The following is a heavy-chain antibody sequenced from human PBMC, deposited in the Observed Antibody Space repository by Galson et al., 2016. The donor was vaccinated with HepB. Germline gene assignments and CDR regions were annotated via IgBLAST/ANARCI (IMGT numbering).Heavy chain of an antibody. CDR3: AKDSSRGYSVTLFDS. CDR2: ISYDGSNK. Sequence: SLRLSCAASGFTFTTSGMHWVRQAPGKGLEWVALISYDGSNKYYGDSVKGRFTISRDNSENTLYLQMNSLRPDDTAVYYCAKDSSRGYSVTLFDSWGQGTLVTVSS. J-gene: IGHJ4*02. CDR1: GFTFTTSG. V-gene: IGHV3-30*18. D-gene: IGHD3-22*01.